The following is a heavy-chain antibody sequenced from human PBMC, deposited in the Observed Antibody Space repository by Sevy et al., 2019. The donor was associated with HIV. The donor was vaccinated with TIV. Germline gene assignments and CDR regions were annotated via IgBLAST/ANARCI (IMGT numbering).Heavy chain of an antibody. D-gene: IGHD5-12*01. CDR1: GFTFDDYA. J-gene: IGHJ4*02. Sequence: GGSLRLSCAASGFTFDDYAMHWVRQAPGKGLEWVSGISWNSGSIGYADSVKGRFTISRDNAKNSLYLQMNSLRAEDTALYYCAKDILSGYDWEGLDYWGQRTLVTVSS. V-gene: IGHV3-9*01. CDR3: AKDILSGYDWEGLDY. CDR2: ISWNSGSI.